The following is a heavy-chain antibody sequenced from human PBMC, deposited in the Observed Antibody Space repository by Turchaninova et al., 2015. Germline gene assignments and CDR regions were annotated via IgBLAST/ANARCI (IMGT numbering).Heavy chain of an antibody. CDR1: GFNFSTYS. CDR3: AKESLLLWFREFSD. D-gene: IGHD3-10*01. CDR2: NVNTGDIT. Sequence: EVQLLESGGDLVQHGGSLRVSCVASGFNFSTYSMGWVCRASGKGGVWGSGVVCNVNTGDITYHGESGNCLFTLSRYNSKNTLFLQMNSLGVEETASYFCAKESLLLWFREFSDWGQGTLVTVSS. V-gene: IGHV3-23*01. J-gene: IGHJ4*02.